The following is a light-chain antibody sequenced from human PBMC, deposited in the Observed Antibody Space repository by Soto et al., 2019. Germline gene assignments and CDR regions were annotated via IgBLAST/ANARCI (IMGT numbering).Light chain of an antibody. CDR1: QSVYNN. CDR2: GAS. J-gene: IGKJ5*01. CDR3: QQYIKWPIT. Sequence: EIVMTQSPATLSVSPWERATLSCRASQSVYNNLAWYQQKPGQAPRLLIYGASTRATGIPARFSGSGSGTEFTLTISSLQSEDFAVYYCQQYIKWPITFGQGTRLEIK. V-gene: IGKV3-15*01.